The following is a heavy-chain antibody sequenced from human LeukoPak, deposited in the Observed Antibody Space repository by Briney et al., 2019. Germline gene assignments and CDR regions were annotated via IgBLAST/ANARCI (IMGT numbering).Heavy chain of an antibody. D-gene: IGHD3-10*01. CDR3: AREGYGSGSYYNGDYDY. J-gene: IGHJ4*02. CDR2: IGTAGDT. V-gene: IGHV3-13*01. Sequence: GGSLRLSCAASGFTFSSYDMHWVRQATGKGLEWVSAIGTAGDTYYPGSVKGRFTISRENAKNSLYLQMNSLRAGDTAVYYCAREGYGSGSYYNGDYDYWGQGTLVTVSS. CDR1: GFTFSSYD.